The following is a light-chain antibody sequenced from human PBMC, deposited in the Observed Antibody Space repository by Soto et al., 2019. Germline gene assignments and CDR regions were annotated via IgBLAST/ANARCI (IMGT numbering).Light chain of an antibody. Sequence: DIQMTQSPSSVSASVGDRVTITCRASQGINNWLAWYQQKPGKAPELLIYAVSYLQSGVPSRFSGSGSGTDFTLTISSLQPEDFATYCCKQSSACPLTFGGGTKVDIK. V-gene: IGKV1-12*01. CDR3: KQSSACPLT. CDR2: AVS. CDR1: QGINNW. J-gene: IGKJ4*01.